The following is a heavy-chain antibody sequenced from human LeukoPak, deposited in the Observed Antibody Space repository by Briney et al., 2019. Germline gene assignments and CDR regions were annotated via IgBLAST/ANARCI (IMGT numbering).Heavy chain of an antibody. J-gene: IGHJ4*02. V-gene: IGHV3-48*01. D-gene: IGHD4-11*01. CDR2: ISSSSSTI. CDR3: AKDAQRGFDYSNSLEY. CDR1: GFTFSTYS. Sequence: PGGSLRLSCAASGFTFSTYSMNWVRQAPGKGLEWVSYISSSSSTIYYADSVKGRFTISRDNSQNTVYLQMNSLRAADTGVYFCAKDAQRGFDYSNSLEYWGQGTLVTVSS.